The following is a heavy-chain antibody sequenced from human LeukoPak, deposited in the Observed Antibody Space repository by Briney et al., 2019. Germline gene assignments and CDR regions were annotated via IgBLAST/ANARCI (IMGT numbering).Heavy chain of an antibody. CDR1: GFTFSNYG. V-gene: IGHV3-33*01. Sequence: GGSLRLSCAASGFTFSNYGMHWVRQAPGRGLEWVAVIWYDGSTKYYADSVKGRFTISRDNSKNMSYLQMNSLRAEDTAVYYCAANFDFWGQGTLVTVSS. CDR3: AANFDF. CDR2: IWYDGSTK. J-gene: IGHJ4*02.